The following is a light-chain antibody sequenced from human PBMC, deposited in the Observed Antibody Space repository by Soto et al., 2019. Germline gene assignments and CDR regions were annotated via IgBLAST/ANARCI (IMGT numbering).Light chain of an antibody. CDR2: SNT. CDR1: SSNIAPGYD. Sequence: QSVLTQPASMSGAPGQTVTISCTGGSSNIAPGYDVHWCQQVPGTAPKLVLYSNTARPSGVPDRLSASRSGSSASLAITGLQAEDEADDYGQPYDSDRTGCVFGAGTKGTVL. J-gene: IGLJ1*01. V-gene: IGLV1-40*01. CDR3: QPYDSDRTGCV.